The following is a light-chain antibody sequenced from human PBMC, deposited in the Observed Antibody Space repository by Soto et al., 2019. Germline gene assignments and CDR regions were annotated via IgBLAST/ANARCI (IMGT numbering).Light chain of an antibody. CDR2: LND. V-gene: IGLV1-44*01. CDR3: AAWDDSLNAL. J-gene: IGLJ1*01. CDR1: FSNIGDNA. Sequence: QSALTQPPSLSATPGQSVNISCSGSFSNIGDNAVNWYQQLPGAAPKLLIYLNDQRPSGVPDRFSGSKSGTSAFLAISGLQSEDEADYYCAAWDDSLNALFGTGTKVTVL.